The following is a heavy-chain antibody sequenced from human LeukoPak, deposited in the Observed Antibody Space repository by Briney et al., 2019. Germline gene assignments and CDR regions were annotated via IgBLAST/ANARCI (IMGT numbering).Heavy chain of an antibody. CDR2: VYTSGST. CDR3: ARLSVWHYDSSAYPYYFDS. V-gene: IGHV4-61*02. Sequence: PSETLSLTCTVSGGSISSPSYYWSWIRQPAGKGLEWIGRVYTSGSTYYNPSLKSRVTISVDTSKNQFSLKLSSVTAADTAVYYCARLSVWHYDSSAYPYYFDSWGQGTLVTVSS. CDR1: GGSISSPSYY. D-gene: IGHD3-22*01. J-gene: IGHJ4*02.